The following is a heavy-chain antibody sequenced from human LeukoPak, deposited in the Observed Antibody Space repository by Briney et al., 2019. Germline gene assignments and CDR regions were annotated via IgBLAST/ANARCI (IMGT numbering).Heavy chain of an antibody. D-gene: IGHD1-26*01. V-gene: IGHV3-48*02. Sequence: GGSLRLSCAASGSTFSSYSMNWVRQAPGKGLEWVSYISSGSSTIYYADSVKGRFTISRDNAKNSLYLQMHSLRDEDTAVYYCARDIVGATNEPDYWGQGTLVTVSS. CDR3: ARDIVGATNEPDY. CDR2: ISSGSSTI. CDR1: GSTFSSYS. J-gene: IGHJ4*02.